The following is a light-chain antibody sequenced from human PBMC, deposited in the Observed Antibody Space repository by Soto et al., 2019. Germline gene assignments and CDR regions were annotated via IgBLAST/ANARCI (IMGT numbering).Light chain of an antibody. CDR3: LLSHGRARV. CDR1: TGAVTSGYY. J-gene: IGLJ3*02. Sequence: QAVVTQEPSLTVSPGGTVTLTCASNTGAVTSGYYPNWFQQKPGQAPRALIYSSTNKQSWTPARFSGSLLGGKAALTLSGAQPEDEADYYCLLSHGRARVFGGGTQLTVL. CDR2: SST. V-gene: IGLV7-43*01.